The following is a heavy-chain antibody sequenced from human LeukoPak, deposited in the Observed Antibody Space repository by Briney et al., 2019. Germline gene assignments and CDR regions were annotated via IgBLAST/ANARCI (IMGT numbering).Heavy chain of an antibody. CDR2: ISSSGSTI. CDR1: GFTFSDYY. Sequence: PGGSLRLSCAASGFTFSDYYMSWIRQAPGKGLEWVSYISSSGSTIYYADSVKGRFTISRDNAKNSLYLQMNSLRAEDTAVYYCARNQWSSGWYFNYYYYYMDVWGKGTTVTVSS. V-gene: IGHV3-11*04. CDR3: ARNQWSSGWYFNYYYYYMDV. D-gene: IGHD6-19*01. J-gene: IGHJ6*03.